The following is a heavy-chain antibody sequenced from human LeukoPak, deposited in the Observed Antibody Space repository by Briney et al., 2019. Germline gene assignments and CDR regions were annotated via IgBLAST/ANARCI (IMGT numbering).Heavy chain of an antibody. CDR1: GGSISSGGSF. J-gene: IGHJ4*02. D-gene: IGHD2-21*02. CDR2: IYYSGST. CDR3: ARETWDGDHTFDY. Sequence: QVQLQESGPGLVKPSQTLSLTCTVSGGSISSGGSFWSWIRQPPGKGLEWIGYIYYSGSTNYNPSLKSRVTISVDTSKNQFSLKLSSVTAADTAVYYCARETWDGDHTFDYWGQGTLVTVSS. V-gene: IGHV4-61*08.